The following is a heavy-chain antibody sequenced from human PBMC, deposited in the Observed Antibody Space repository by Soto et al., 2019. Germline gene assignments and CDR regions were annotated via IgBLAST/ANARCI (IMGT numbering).Heavy chain of an antibody. V-gene: IGHV4-4*02. CDR3: AKDSGYNYGYFRWFDP. Sequence: SETLSLTCAVSGGSISSSNWWSWVRQPPGKGLEWIGEIYHSGSTNYNPSRKSRVTISVDKSKNQFSLKLSSVTAADTAVYYCAKDSGYNYGYFRWFDPWGQGTLVT. CDR2: IYHSGST. CDR1: GGSISSSNW. J-gene: IGHJ5*02. D-gene: IGHD5-18*01.